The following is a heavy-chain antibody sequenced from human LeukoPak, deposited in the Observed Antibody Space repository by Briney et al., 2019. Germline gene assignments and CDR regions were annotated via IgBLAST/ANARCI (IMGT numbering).Heavy chain of an antibody. V-gene: IGHV3-9*02. CDR2: ISWNSGSI. D-gene: IGHD2-2*01. Sequence: PGGSLRLSCAASGFTSDDYAMHWVRQAPGKGLEWVSGISWNSGSIGYADSVKGRFTISRDNAKNSLYLQMNSLRAEDTALYYCAKVIVSDDAFDIWGQGTMVTVSS. CDR1: GFTSDDYA. CDR3: AKVIVSDDAFDI. J-gene: IGHJ3*02.